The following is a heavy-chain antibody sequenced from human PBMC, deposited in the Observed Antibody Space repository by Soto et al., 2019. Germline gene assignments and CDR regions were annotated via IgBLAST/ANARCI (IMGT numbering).Heavy chain of an antibody. J-gene: IGHJ6*03. CDR2: MNPNSGNT. D-gene: IGHD7-27*01. Sequence: ASVKVSCKASGYTFTSYDINWVRQATGQGLEWMGWMNPNSGNTGYAQKFQDRVTMTRNTSISTAYMELSSLRSEDTAVYYCARGENWGIEYYYYYYMDVWGKGTTVTVSS. CDR1: GYTFTSYD. CDR3: ARGENWGIEYYYYYYMDV. V-gene: IGHV1-8*01.